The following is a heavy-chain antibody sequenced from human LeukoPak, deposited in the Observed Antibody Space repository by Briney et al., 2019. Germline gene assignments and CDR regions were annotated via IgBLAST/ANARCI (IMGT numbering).Heavy chain of an antibody. Sequence: ASVKVSRKASGYTFTGYYMHWVRQAPGQGLEWMGWINPNSGGTNYAQKFQGRVTMTRDTSISTAYIELSRLRSDDTAVYYCAPGSDSGYYRVGTYFDYWGRGSLVSVSS. J-gene: IGHJ4*02. CDR2: INPNSGGT. CDR1: GYTFTGYY. CDR3: APGSDSGYYRVGTYFDY. V-gene: IGHV1-2*02. D-gene: IGHD5-12*01.